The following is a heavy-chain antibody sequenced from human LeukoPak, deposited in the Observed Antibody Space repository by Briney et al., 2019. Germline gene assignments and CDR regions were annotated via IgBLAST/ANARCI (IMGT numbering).Heavy chain of an antibody. J-gene: IGHJ4*02. CDR3: ARGYCSSTSCSMGY. D-gene: IGHD2-2*01. Sequence: GGSLRLSCAASGFPFSSYAMHWVRQAPGKGLEWVAVISYDGSNKYYADSVKGRFTISRDNSKNTLYLQMNSLRAEDTAVYYCARGYCSSTSCSMGYWGQGTLVTVSS. CDR2: ISYDGSNK. V-gene: IGHV3-30*01. CDR1: GFPFSSYA.